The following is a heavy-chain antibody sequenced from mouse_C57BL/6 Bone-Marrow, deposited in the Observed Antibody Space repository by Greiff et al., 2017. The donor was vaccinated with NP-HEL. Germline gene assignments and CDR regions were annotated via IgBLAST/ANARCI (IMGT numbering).Heavy chain of an antibody. CDR2: IDPSDSYT. CDR3: ARDYDDYAMDY. D-gene: IGHD2-4*01. CDR1: GYTFTSYW. Sequence: VQLQQSGAELVRPGTSVKLSCKASGYTFTSYWMHWVKQRPGQGLAWIGVIDPSDSYTNYNQKFKGKATLTVDTSSSTAYMQLSSLPSEDSAVYYCARDYDDYAMDYWGQGTSVTVSS. V-gene: IGHV1-59*01. J-gene: IGHJ4*01.